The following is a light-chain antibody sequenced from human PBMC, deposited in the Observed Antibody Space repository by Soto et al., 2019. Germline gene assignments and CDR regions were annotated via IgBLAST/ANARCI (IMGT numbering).Light chain of an antibody. V-gene: IGKV1-9*01. CDR2: AAS. CDR3: QHLNDYRYT. J-gene: IGKJ2*01. Sequence: DIQLTQSPSFLSASVGDRVTITCRASQAISSSLAWYQHNPGKAPKLLIYAASTLQNGVPSSFSGSGSGTEFTLTISSLQPEDFATYYCQHLNDYRYTFGQGTKEEIE. CDR1: QAISSS.